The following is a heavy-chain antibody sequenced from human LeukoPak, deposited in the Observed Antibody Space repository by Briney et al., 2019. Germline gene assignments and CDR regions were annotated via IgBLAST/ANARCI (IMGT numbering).Heavy chain of an antibody. CDR2: IYSGGST. V-gene: IGHV3-66*01. J-gene: IGHJ3*02. CDR1: GFTVSTNY. CDR3: ARDELRTGAFDI. Sequence: GGSLRLSCVASGFTVSTNYINWVRQAPGKGLEWVSVIYSGGSTNFADSVKGRFTISRDNSKNTLYLQMNSLRAEDTAVYYCARDELRTGAFDIWGQGTMVTVSS. D-gene: IGHD1-7*01.